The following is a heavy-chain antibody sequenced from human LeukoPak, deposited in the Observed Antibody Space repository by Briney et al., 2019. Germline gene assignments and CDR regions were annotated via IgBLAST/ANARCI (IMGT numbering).Heavy chain of an antibody. J-gene: IGHJ4*02. CDR1: GFTVSSNY. CDR3: AKPSPRGSGSYPGYYFDY. Sequence: GGSLRLSCAASGFTVSSNYMSWVRQAPGKGLEWVSVIYSGGSTYYADSVKGRFTISRDNSKNTLYLQMNSLRAEDTAVYYCAKPSPRGSGSYPGYYFDYWGQGTLVTVSS. D-gene: IGHD3-10*01. V-gene: IGHV3-53*01. CDR2: IYSGGST.